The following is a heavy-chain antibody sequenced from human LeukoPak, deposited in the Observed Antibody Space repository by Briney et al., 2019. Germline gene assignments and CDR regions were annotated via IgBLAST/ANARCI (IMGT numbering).Heavy chain of an antibody. D-gene: IGHD1-26*01. V-gene: IGHV3-74*01. J-gene: IGHJ4*02. CDR1: GFDFSSNW. CDR2: IKGDGNST. Sequence: GGSLRLSCAASGFDFSSNWMHWVRHAPGQGLVWVSRIKGDGNSTNYADSVKGRFTISRDNAKNTLYLQMNSLRAEDTAVYYCARRSSGSPPYYFGYWGQGTLVTVSS. CDR3: ARRSSGSPPYYFGY.